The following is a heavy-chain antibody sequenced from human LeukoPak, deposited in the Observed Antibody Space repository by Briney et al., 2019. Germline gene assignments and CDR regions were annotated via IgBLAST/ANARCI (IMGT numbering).Heavy chain of an antibody. V-gene: IGHV4-59*12. CDR1: GGSISSYY. CDR2: IYYSGST. Sequence: SETLSLTCTVSGGSISSYYWSWIRQPPGKGLEWIGYIYYSGSTNYNPSLKSRVTISVDTSKNQFSLKLSSVTAADTAVYYCARETSSRYFDYWGQGTLVTISS. J-gene: IGHJ4*02. CDR3: ARETSSRYFDY.